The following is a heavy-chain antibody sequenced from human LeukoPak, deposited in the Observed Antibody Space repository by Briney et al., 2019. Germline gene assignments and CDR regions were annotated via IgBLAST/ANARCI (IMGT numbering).Heavy chain of an antibody. J-gene: IGHJ3*02. CDR3: ASSLFLNAFDI. V-gene: IGHV4-38-2*01. Sequence: SETLALLCAVSGYSLSSGYYWGWIRQPPGTGLEWIGSPYHSGSTYYNPSLKGRVTISVDTSKNQFSLKLSSVTAADTAVYFCASSLFLNAFDIWGQGTMVTVSS. CDR1: GYSLSSGYY. D-gene: IGHD2/OR15-2a*01. CDR2: PYHSGST.